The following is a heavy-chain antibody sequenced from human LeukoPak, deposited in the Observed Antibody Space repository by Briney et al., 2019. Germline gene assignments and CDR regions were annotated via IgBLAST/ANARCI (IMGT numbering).Heavy chain of an antibody. D-gene: IGHD4-17*01. CDR1: GGSISSGGYY. J-gene: IGHJ4*02. CDR2: IYYSGSA. V-gene: IGHV4-31*03. Sequence: SETLSLTCTVSGGSISSGGYYWSWIRQHPGKGLEWIGYIYYSGSANYNPSLKSRVTISLDTSKNQFSLKLTSVTAADTAVYYCARGQGTVTTHWGQGTLVTVSS. CDR3: ARGQGTVTTH.